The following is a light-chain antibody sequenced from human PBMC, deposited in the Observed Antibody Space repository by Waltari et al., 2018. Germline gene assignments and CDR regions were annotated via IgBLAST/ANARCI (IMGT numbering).Light chain of an antibody. CDR2: EVC. CDR1: SSDVGGYNY. CDR3: SSYTSASTLV. J-gene: IGLJ1*01. V-gene: IGLV2-14*01. Sequence: QSALTQPASVSGSPGQSITISCTGTSSDVGGYNYISWYQQHPGKAPQLMIYEVCNRPHGHSNRFSGSKSGNTASRTISGFQAEDEADYYCSSYTSASTLVFATGTKVTVL.